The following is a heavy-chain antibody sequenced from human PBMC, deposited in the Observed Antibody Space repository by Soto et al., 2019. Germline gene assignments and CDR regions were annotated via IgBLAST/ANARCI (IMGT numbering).Heavy chain of an antibody. CDR2: IYYSGNT. CDR1: GGSMSGSF. CDR3: ARGAGYSSSWPFDP. J-gene: IGHJ5*02. Sequence: QVQLQESGPGLVKPSETLSLTCTVSGGSMSGSFWSWIRQPPGKGLEWIGYIYYSGNTEYNPSLKSPVTISVDTSKNQFSLKLSSVTAADTAVYYCARGAGYSSSWPFDPWGQGTLVIVSS. V-gene: IGHV4-59*01. D-gene: IGHD6-13*01.